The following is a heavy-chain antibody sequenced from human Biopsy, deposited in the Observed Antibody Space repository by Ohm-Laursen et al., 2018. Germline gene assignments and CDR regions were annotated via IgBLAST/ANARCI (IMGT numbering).Heavy chain of an antibody. CDR1: GGTLSNYG. D-gene: IGHD4-17*01. V-gene: IGHV1-18*01. CDR3: ARDPHGEGRDYGSYFDY. CDR2: ISAYNGHT. J-gene: IGHJ4*02. Sequence: ASVKVSCKAPGGTLSNYGISWVRQAPGQGLEWMGWISAYNGHTKFARKFQDRVTMTTDTSTTTAYMDLRSLRSDDTAVYYCARDPHGEGRDYGSYFDYWGQGTLVTVSS.